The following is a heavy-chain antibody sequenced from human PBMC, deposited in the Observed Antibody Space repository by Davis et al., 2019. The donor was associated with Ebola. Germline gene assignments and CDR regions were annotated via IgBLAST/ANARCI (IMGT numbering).Heavy chain of an antibody. D-gene: IGHD4-17*01. CDR3: ARDYGDYEDVHWFDP. CDR1: GYTFTSYG. Sequence: ASVKVSCKASGYTFTSYGISWVRQAPGQGLEWMGWISAYNGNTNYAQKLQGRVTMTTDTSTSTAYMELRSLRSEDTAVYYCARDYGDYEDVHWFDPWGQGTLVTVSS. CDR2: ISAYNGNT. V-gene: IGHV1-18*01. J-gene: IGHJ5*02.